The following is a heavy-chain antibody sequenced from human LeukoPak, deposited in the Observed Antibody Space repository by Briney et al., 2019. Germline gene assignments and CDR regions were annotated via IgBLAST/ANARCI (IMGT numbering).Heavy chain of an antibody. CDR1: GYTFTSYD. D-gene: IGHD3-10*01. V-gene: IGHV1-8*01. CDR2: MNPNSGNT. CDR3: ARGEAPIEKDYYGSGRPYYYYGMDV. Sequence: ASVKVSCKASGYTFTSYDINWVRQATGQGLEWMGWMNPNSGNTGYAQKFQGRVTMTRNTSISTAYMELSSLRSEDTAVYYCARGEAPIEKDYYGSGRPYYYYGMDVWGQGTTVIVSS. J-gene: IGHJ6*02.